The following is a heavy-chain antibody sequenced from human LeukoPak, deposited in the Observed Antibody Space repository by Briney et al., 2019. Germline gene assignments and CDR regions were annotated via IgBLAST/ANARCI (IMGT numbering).Heavy chain of an antibody. CDR3: ARDRELDYYDSSGYTY. CDR1: GYTFTSYD. J-gene: IGHJ4*02. CDR2: IIPILGIA. D-gene: IGHD3-22*01. Sequence: SVKVSCKASGYTFTSYDISWVRQAPGQGLEWMGRIIPILGIANYAQKFQGRVTSTADKATSTAYMELSSLRSEDTAVYYCARDRELDYYDSSGYTYWGQGTLVTVSS. V-gene: IGHV1-69*04.